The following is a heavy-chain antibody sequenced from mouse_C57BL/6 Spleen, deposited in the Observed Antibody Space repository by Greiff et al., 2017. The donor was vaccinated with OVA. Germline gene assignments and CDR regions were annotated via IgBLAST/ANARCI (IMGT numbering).Heavy chain of an antibody. CDR1: GYSITSGYD. V-gene: IGHV3-1*01. J-gene: IGHJ1*03. CDR3: ARGDGNYVDWYFDV. D-gene: IGHD2-1*01. CDR2: ISYSGST. Sequence: DVKVEESGPGMVKPSQSLSLTCTVTGYSITSGYDWHWIRHFPGNKLEWMGYISYSGSTNYNPSLKSRVSITHDTSKNHFFLKLNSVTTEDTATYYCARGDGNYVDWYFDVWGTGTTVTVSS.